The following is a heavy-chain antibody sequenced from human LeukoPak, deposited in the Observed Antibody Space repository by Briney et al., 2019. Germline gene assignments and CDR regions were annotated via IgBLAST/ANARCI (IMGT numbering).Heavy chain of an antibody. CDR2: ISYDGSNK. J-gene: IGHJ5*02. Sequence: PGGSLRLSCAASGFTFSSYAMHWVRQAPGKGLEWVAVISYDGSNKYYADSVKGRFTISRDNSKNTLYLQMNSLRAEDTAVYYCARGRVTVRWFDPWGQGTLVTVSS. CDR1: GFTFSSYA. V-gene: IGHV3-30-3*01. CDR3: ARGRVTVRWFDP.